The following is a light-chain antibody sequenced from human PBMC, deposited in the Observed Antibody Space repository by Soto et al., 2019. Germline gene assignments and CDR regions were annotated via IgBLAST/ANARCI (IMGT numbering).Light chain of an antibody. J-gene: IGKJ1*01. Sequence: DIQVTQSPSTLAASGGGRVTITCRASQSISSWLAWYQQKPGKAPKLLIYDASSLESGVPSRFSGSGSGTEFTLTISSLQPDDFATYYCQQYNSYSWTFGQGTKVDIK. V-gene: IGKV1-5*01. CDR2: DAS. CDR1: QSISSW. CDR3: QQYNSYSWT.